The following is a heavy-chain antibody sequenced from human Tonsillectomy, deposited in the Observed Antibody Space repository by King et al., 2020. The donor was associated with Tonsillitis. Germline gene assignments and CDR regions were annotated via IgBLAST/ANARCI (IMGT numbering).Heavy chain of an antibody. D-gene: IGHD4-17*01. V-gene: IGHV4-61*02. CDR1: GDSINTDIYF. CDR3: AREDYGDYPY. CDR2: VQSSGRT. J-gene: IGHJ4*02. Sequence: QLQESGPGLVRPSQTLSLTCTVSGDSINTDIYFWTWIRQPAGKGLEWIGRVQSSGRTNTNPSLKSRVTMSVDTSKNQFSLRLSSVTAADTAVYYCAREDYGDYPYWGQGTLVTVSS.